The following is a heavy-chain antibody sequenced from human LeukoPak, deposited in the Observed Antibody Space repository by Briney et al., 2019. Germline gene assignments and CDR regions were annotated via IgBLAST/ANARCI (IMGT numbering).Heavy chain of an antibody. CDR3: VRDSDDYYWALDF. CDR2: TYYRSRWGN. D-gene: IGHD3-10*01. J-gene: IGHJ4*02. Sequence: SQTLSLTCAISGDSVSNNIATWNWVRQSPSRGLEWLGRTYYRSRWGNDYAISVKGRITINPDTSRNQFSLQLNSVTPEDTAVYYCVRDSDDYYWALDFWGQGIPVTVSS. V-gene: IGHV6-1*01. CDR1: GDSVSNNIAT.